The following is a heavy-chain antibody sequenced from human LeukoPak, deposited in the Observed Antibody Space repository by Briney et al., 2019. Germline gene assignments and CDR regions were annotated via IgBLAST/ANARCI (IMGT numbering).Heavy chain of an antibody. Sequence: PGGSLRLSCAASGFTFSSYAMHWVCQAPGKGLEWVAVISYDGSNKYYADSVKGRFTISRDNSKNTLYLQMNSLRAEDTAVYYCARDSDNYGDPPETFNYWGQGTLVTVSS. J-gene: IGHJ4*02. CDR1: GFTFSSYA. CDR2: ISYDGSNK. D-gene: IGHD4-17*01. CDR3: ARDSDNYGDPPETFNY. V-gene: IGHV3-30*04.